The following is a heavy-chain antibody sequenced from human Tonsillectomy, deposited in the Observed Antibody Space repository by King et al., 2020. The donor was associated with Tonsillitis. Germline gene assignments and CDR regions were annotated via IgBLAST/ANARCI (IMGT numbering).Heavy chain of an antibody. Sequence: VQLQQWGAGLLKPSETLSLTCAVFGGSFSGAYWSWIRQPPGKGLEWIGEISHTGSTNYNPSLKSRVTMSVDTSKSQFSLNVSSVTAAGTALYYCARGVGGMDVWGQGTTVTVSS. CDR2: ISHTGST. CDR1: GGSFSGAY. J-gene: IGHJ6*02. V-gene: IGHV4-34*01. CDR3: ARGVGGMDV. D-gene: IGHD2-15*01.